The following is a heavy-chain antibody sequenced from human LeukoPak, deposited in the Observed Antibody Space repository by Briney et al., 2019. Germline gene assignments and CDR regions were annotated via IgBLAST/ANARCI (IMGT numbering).Heavy chain of an antibody. CDR3: AREPVVVPAAMSIYYFDY. V-gene: IGHV4-61*01. D-gene: IGHD2-2*01. CDR1: GGSVSSGSYY. Sequence: PSETLSLTCTVSGGSVSSGSYYSSWIRQPPGKGLEWIGYIYYSGSTNYNPSLKSRVTISVDTSKNQFSLKLSSVTAADTAVYYCAREPVVVPAAMSIYYFDYWGQGTLVTVSS. J-gene: IGHJ4*02. CDR2: IYYSGST.